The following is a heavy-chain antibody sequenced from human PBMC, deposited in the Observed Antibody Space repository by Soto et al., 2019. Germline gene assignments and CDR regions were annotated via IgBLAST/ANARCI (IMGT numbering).Heavy chain of an antibody. J-gene: IGHJ4*02. CDR2: INPNSGGT. CDR3: ARWRDIVSPGK. D-gene: IGHD2-15*01. CDR1: GYTFTGYQ. Sequence: QVQLVQSGAEVKKPGASVKVSCKASGYTFTGYQMHWVRQAPGQGLEWMGWINPNSGGTNYAQKFQGRVTMTRDTSITTAYRELNRLTSDDTAVYYCARWRDIVSPGKWGQGTLVSVSS. V-gene: IGHV1-2*02.